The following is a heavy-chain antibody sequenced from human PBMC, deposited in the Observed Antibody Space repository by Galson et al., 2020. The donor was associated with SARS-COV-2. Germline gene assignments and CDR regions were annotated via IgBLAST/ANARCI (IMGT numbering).Heavy chain of an antibody. CDR3: ARVLAEGSSNPLDY. CDR2: IYYSGST. D-gene: IGHD6-6*01. J-gene: IGHJ4*02. Sequence: ESLKISCTVSGGSISSSSYYWGWIRQPPGKGLEWIGSIYYSGSTYYNPSLKSRVTISVDTSKHQFSLKQSSVTAADTAVYYCARVLAEGSSNPLDYWGQGTLVTVSS. V-gene: IGHV4-39*07. CDR1: GGSISSSSYY.